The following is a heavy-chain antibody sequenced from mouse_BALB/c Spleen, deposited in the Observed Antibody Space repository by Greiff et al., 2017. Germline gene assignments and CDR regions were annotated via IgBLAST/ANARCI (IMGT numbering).Heavy chain of an antibody. D-gene: IGHD2-1*01. CDR3: ARTPDGNSWFAY. V-gene: IGHV2-2*02. Sequence: QVHVKQSGPGLVQPSQCLSITCTVSGFSLTSYGVHWVRQSPGKGLEWLGVIWSGGSTDYNAAFISRLSISKDNSKSQVFFKMNSLQANDTAIYYCARTPDGNSWFAYWGQGTLVTVAA. J-gene: IGHJ3*01. CDR2: IWSGGST. CDR1: GFSLTSYG.